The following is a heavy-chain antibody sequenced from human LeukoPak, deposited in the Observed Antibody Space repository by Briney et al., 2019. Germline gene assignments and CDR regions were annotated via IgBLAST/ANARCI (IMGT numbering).Heavy chain of an antibody. D-gene: IGHD2-21*01. Sequence: GGSLRLSCAASGFTFSSYEMNWVRQAPGKGLEWVSYISSSGSTIYYADSVKGRFTISRDNAKNSLYLQMNSLRAEDTAVYYCARERVIRDYYYGMDGLGKGTTVTVSS. CDR2: ISSSGSTI. CDR3: ARERVIRDYYYGMDG. J-gene: IGHJ6*04. V-gene: IGHV3-48*03. CDR1: GFTFSSYE.